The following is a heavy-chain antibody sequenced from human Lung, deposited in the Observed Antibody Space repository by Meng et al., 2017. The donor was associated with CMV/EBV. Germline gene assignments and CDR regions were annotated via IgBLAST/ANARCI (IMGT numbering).Heavy chain of an antibody. CDR2: ISGSGGST. CDR3: AKDRPMYYDFWSGLDY. CDR1: GFTFSSYA. J-gene: IGHJ4*01. D-gene: IGHD3-3*01. V-gene: IGHV3-23*01. Sequence: GEXXKISCAASGFTFSSYAMSWVRQAPGKGLEWVSAISGSGGSTYYADSVKGRFTISRDNSKNTLYLQMNSLRAEDTAVYYCAKDRPMYYDFWSGLDYWGHGTLVTVSS.